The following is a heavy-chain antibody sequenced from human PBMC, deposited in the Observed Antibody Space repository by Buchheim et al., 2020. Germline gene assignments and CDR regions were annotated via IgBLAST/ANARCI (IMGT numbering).Heavy chain of an antibody. D-gene: IGHD3-10*01. CDR1: GGSFSGYY. CDR3: ARGILWFGELGWFDP. Sequence: QVQLQQWGAGLLKPSETLSLTCAVYGGSFSGYYWSWIRQPPGKGLEWIGEINHSGSTNYNPSLKSRVTISVDTSKNQFSLKLSSVTAADTAVYYCARGILWFGELGWFDPWGQETL. V-gene: IGHV4-34*01. J-gene: IGHJ5*02. CDR2: INHSGST.